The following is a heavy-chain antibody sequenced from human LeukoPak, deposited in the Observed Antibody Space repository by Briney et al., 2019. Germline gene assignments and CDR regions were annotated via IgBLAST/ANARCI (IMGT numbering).Heavy chain of an antibody. CDR1: GFTFRNAW. Sequence: GGSLRLSCAASGFTFRNAWMSWVRQAPGKGLGWVSSISSSSSYIYYADSVKGRFTISRDNAKNSLYLQMNSLRAEDTAVYYCARVRGATYWGQGTLVTVSS. D-gene: IGHD1-26*01. J-gene: IGHJ4*02. CDR3: ARVRGATY. V-gene: IGHV3-21*01. CDR2: ISSSSSYI.